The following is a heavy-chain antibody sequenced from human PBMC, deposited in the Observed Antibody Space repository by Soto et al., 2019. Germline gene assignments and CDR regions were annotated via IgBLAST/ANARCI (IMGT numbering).Heavy chain of an antibody. Sequence: RASVKVSCKASGGTFSSYAISWVRQAPGQGLEWMGGIIPIFGTANYAQKLQGRVTMTTDTSTSTAYMELRSLRSDDTAVYYCARDKRVDSSTYLLSYRLSTFGYWGQGTLVTVSS. V-gene: IGHV1-69*05. J-gene: IGHJ4*02. CDR2: IIPIFGTA. CDR3: ARDKRVDSSTYLLSYRLSTFGY. CDR1: GGTFSSYA. D-gene: IGHD6-13*01.